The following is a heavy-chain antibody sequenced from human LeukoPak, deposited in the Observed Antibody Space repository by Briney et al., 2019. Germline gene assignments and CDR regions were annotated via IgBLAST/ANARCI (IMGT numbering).Heavy chain of an antibody. Sequence: SETLSLTCAVYGGSFSGYYWSWIRQPPGKGLEWIGEINHSGSTNYNPSLKSRVTISVDTSKNQFSLKLSSVTAADTAVYYCARGTREMYYYDSSGYYFDYWGQGTLVTVSS. V-gene: IGHV4-34*01. CDR1: GGSFSGYY. CDR3: ARGTREMYYYDSSGYYFDY. D-gene: IGHD3-22*01. J-gene: IGHJ4*02. CDR2: INHSGST.